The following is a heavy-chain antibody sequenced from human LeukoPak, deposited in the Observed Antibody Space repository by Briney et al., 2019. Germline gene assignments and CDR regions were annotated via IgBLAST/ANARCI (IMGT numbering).Heavy chain of an antibody. CDR3: AREALPPRHYYDSSGYFAFDY. Sequence: SETLSLTCTVSGGSISSYYWSWIRQPPGKGLEWIGYIYYSGSTNYNPSLKSRVTISVDTSKNQFSLKLSSVTAADTAVYYCAREALPPRHYYDSSGYFAFDYWGQGTLVTVSS. D-gene: IGHD3-22*01. J-gene: IGHJ4*02. V-gene: IGHV4-59*12. CDR1: GGSISSYY. CDR2: IYYSGST.